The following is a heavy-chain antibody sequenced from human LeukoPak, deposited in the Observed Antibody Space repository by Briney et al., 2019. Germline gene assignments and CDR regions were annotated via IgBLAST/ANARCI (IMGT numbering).Heavy chain of an antibody. CDR3: ARSPLRIAEPGRAFHY. CDR2: IYYTGST. CDR1: GGSISSYY. V-gene: IGHV4-59*01. J-gene: IGHJ4*02. D-gene: IGHD6-19*01. Sequence: PSETLSLTCAVSGGSISSYYWSWIRQPPGKGLEWIGDIYYTGSTNYPRCLKSRVTISVDPSENQLSLELSSGTAADTAVYYCARSPLRIAEPGRAFHYGGQGTLVIVSS.